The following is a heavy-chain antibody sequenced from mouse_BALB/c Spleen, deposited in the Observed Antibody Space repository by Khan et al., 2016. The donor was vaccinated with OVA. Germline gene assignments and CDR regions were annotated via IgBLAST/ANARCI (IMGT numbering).Heavy chain of an antibody. CDR3: TRGDYFGKSLFAY. Sequence: LQQSGSALVRPGASVKLSCKASGYTFTSYWMHWVKQRHGQGLEWIGNIYPGSDSINYDEKFKSKGTLTVDTSSSTAYIQLSSLTSEDSAVFVSTRGDYFGKSLFAYWGQGTLVTVSA. D-gene: IGHD2-1*01. V-gene: IGHV1S22*01. CDR2: IYPGSDSI. CDR1: GYTFTSYW. J-gene: IGHJ3*01.